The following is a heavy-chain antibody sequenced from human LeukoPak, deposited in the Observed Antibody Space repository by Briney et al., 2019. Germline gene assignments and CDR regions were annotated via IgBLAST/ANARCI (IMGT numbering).Heavy chain of an antibody. V-gene: IGHV4-34*01. CDR3: ARVGNSLDY. CDR1: GGSFSGYY. D-gene: IGHD1/OR15-1a*01. CDR2: INHSGST. J-gene: IGHJ4*02. Sequence: SETLSLTCAVYGGSFSGYYWSWIRQPPGKGLEWIGEINHSGSTNYNPFLKSRVTISVDTSKNQFSLKLSSVTAADTAVYYCARVGNSLDYWGQGTLVTVSS.